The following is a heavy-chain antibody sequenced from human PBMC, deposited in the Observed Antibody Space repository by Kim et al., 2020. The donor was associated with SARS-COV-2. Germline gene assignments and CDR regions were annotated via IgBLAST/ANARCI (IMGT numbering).Heavy chain of an antibody. D-gene: IGHD6-13*01. Sequence: GSLRLSCAASGFTFSGSAMHWVRQASGKGLEWVGRIRSKANSYATAYAASVKGRFTISRDDSKNTAYLQMNSLKTEDTAVYYCTTPSRPGIAAAGRYNWFDPWGQGTLVTVSS. CDR1: GFTFSGSA. CDR2: IRSKANSYAT. J-gene: IGHJ5*02. CDR3: TTPSRPGIAAAGRYNWFDP. V-gene: IGHV3-73*01.